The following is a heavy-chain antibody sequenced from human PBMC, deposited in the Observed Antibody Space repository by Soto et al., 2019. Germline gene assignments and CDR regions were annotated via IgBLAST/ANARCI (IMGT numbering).Heavy chain of an antibody. V-gene: IGHV4-4*02. CDR2: IYHTGST. D-gene: IGHD2-15*01. Sequence: QVQLQESGPGLVKPSGTLSLTCAVSGGSISSSNWWCWVRPPPGKGLGWIGEIYHTGSTNYNPSLKSRVTITLDKSKKPVSLKLSSVCARDTAVYYWARVGGDSGGSYYSGDDYWGQGTLVTVSS. CDR1: GGSISSSNW. CDR3: ARVGGDSGGSYYSGDDY. J-gene: IGHJ4*02.